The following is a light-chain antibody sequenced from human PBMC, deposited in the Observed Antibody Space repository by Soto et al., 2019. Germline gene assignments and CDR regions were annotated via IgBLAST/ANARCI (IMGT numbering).Light chain of an antibody. CDR1: QSLTIFY. Sequence: EIVVTHSPGTLSLSPGERVTLSCRTSQSLTIFYLAWYQQKPGQAPRLLISEASNRATGIPARFSGSGSGTDFTLTISSLEPEDFAVYYCQQSHNWPRTFGQGAKVDIK. V-gene: IGKV3-11*01. CDR3: QQSHNWPRT. CDR2: EAS. J-gene: IGKJ1*01.